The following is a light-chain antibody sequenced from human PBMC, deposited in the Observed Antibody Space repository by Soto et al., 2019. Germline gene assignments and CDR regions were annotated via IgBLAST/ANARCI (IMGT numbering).Light chain of an antibody. Sequence: DIQMTQSPSSLSASVGDRVTITCRASQGISTWLAWYQQKPEKAPKTLIFDASNLQSGVPSRFSGSGSWTDFTLTISSVQPEDFATYYCQQYKSYPLTFGGGTKVDIK. J-gene: IGKJ4*01. CDR1: QGISTW. V-gene: IGKV1D-16*01. CDR3: QQYKSYPLT. CDR2: DAS.